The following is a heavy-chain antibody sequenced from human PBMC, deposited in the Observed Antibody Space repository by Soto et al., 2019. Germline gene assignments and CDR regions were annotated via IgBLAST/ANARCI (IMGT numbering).Heavy chain of an antibody. Sequence: GGSLILSCGASGFTFSSYCRHWVRQAPGKGLEWVAVIWYDGSNKYYADSVKGRFTISRDNSKNTLYLQMNSLRAEDTAVYYCARVPLGYCSSTSCYPFDYWGQGTLVTVSS. J-gene: IGHJ4*02. CDR1: GFTFSSYC. D-gene: IGHD2-2*01. CDR3: ARVPLGYCSSTSCYPFDY. V-gene: IGHV3-33*01. CDR2: IWYDGSNK.